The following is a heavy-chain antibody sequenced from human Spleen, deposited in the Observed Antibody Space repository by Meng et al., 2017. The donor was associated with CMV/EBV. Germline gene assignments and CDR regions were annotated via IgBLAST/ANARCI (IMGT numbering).Heavy chain of an antibody. CDR3: AREDYFRNWFDP. V-gene: IGHV4-59*12. CDR2: FFYSGST. CDR1: GGSISSYY. Sequence: SETLSLTCTVSGGSISSYYWSWIRQPPGKGLEWIGDFFYSGSTNYNPSLKSRVTITVDTSKSQFSLKLSSVTAADTAVYYCAREDYFRNWFDPWGQGTLVTVSS. D-gene: IGHD4/OR15-4a*01. J-gene: IGHJ5*02.